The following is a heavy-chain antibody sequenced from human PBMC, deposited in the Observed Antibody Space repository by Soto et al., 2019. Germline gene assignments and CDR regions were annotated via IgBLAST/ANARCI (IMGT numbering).Heavy chain of an antibody. Sequence: ASVKVSCKASGGTFSSHAFSWVRQAPGQGLEWIGGITPIFDAPDYAQKFQGRVTITADESTSTAYMELSSLRSEDTAVYYCARDKWLQSFRDAFDIWGQGTIVTVSS. CDR1: GGTFSSHA. J-gene: IGHJ3*02. D-gene: IGHD5-12*01. CDR2: ITPIFDAP. V-gene: IGHV1-69*13. CDR3: ARDKWLQSFRDAFDI.